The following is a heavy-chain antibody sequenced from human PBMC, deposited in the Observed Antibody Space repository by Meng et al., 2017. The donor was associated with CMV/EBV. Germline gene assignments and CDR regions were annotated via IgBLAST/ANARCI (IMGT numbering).Heavy chain of an antibody. V-gene: IGHV4-34*01. D-gene: IGHD2-15*01. Sequence: QVQLQQWGEGLLKASEPLSLTCAVYGGSFSGYYWSWIRQPPGKGLEWIGEINHSGSTNYNPSLKSRVTISVDTSKNQFSLKLSSVTAADTAVYYCASSLTYPDYWGQGTLVTVSS. CDR3: ASSLTYPDY. CDR1: GGSFSGYY. J-gene: IGHJ4*02. CDR2: INHSGST.